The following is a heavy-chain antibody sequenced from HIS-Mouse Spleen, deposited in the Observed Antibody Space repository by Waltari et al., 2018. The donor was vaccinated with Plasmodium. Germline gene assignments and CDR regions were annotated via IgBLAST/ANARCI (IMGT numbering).Heavy chain of an antibody. J-gene: IGHJ5*02. V-gene: IGHV4-39*07. Sequence: QLQLQESGPGLVKPSETLSLTCTVSGRSISSSSYYWGWFRQPPGKGLEWIGSIYYSGSTYYNPSLKSRVTISVDTSKNQFSLKLSSVTAADTAVYYCARVTAAAGTSWGQGTLVTVSS. CDR3: ARVTAAAGTS. D-gene: IGHD6-13*01. CDR2: IYYSGST. CDR1: GRSISSSSYY.